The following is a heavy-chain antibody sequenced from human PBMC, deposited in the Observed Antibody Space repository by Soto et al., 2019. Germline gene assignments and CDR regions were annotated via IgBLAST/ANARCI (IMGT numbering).Heavy chain of an antibody. CDR3: AKDLGVVALLYYYYMDV. CDR1: GFTFSSYA. D-gene: IGHD2-2*01. J-gene: IGHJ6*03. Sequence: GGSLRLSCAASGFTFSSYAMSWVRQAPWKGLEWVSAISGSGGSTYYADSVKGRFTISRDNSKNTLYLQMNSLRAEDTAVYYCAKDLGVVALLYYYYMDVWGKGTTVTVS. CDR2: ISGSGGST. V-gene: IGHV3-23*01.